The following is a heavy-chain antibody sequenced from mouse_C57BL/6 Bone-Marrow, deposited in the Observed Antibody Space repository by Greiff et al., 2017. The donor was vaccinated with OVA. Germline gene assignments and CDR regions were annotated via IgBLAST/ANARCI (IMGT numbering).Heavy chain of an antibody. V-gene: IGHV7-1*01. CDR2: SRNKANDYTT. J-gene: IGHJ1*03. CDR3: ARDAHSNYRYFDV. CDR1: GFTFSDFY. Sequence: EVQRVESGGGLVQSGRSLRLSCATSGFTFSDFYMEWVRQAPGKGLEWIAASRNKANDYTTEYSASVKGRFIVSRDTSQSILYLQMNALRAEDTAIYYCARDAHSNYRYFDVWGTGTTVTVSS. D-gene: IGHD2-5*01.